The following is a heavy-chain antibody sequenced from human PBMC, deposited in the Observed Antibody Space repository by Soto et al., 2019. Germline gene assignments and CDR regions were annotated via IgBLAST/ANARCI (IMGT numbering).Heavy chain of an antibody. CDR3: AHRFMAPGIDYFDY. CDR2: IYWDDDK. J-gene: IGHJ4*02. D-gene: IGHD1-26*01. V-gene: IGHV2-5*02. Sequence: QITLKESGPPLVKPTQGLTLTCTFSGFSLSTSGVGVGWIRQPPGKALEWLALIYWDDDKRYSPSLKSRLTITKDTSKNQVVLTMTNMDPVDTATYYCAHRFMAPGIDYFDYWGQGTLVTVSS. CDR1: GFSLSTSGVG.